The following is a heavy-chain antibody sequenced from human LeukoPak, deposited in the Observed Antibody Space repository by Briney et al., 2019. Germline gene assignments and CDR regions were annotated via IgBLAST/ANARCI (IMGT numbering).Heavy chain of an antibody. D-gene: IGHD2-15*01. CDR2: IYYSGST. CDR1: GGSISSYY. Sequence: KPSETLSLTCTVSGGSISSYYWSWIRQPQGKGLEWSGYIYYSGSTNYNPSLKSRVTISVDTSKNQFSLKLSSVTAADTAVYYCARGVVVAATHFGWFDPWGQGTLVTVSS. V-gene: IGHV4-59*01. CDR3: ARGVVVAATHFGWFDP. J-gene: IGHJ5*02.